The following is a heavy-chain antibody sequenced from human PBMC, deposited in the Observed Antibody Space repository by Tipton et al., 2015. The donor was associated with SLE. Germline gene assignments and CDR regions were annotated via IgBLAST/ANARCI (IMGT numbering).Heavy chain of an antibody. V-gene: IGHV4-59*11. CDR2: IYYSGST. CDR3: ARGGSVLGSGSYFDY. Sequence: TLSLTCTVSGGSISSHYWSWIRQPPGKGLEWIGYIYYSGSTNYNPSLKSRVTISVDTSKNQFSLKLSSVTAADTAVYYCARGGSVLGSGSYFDYWGQGTLVTVSS. CDR1: GGSISSHY. D-gene: IGHD1-26*01. J-gene: IGHJ4*02.